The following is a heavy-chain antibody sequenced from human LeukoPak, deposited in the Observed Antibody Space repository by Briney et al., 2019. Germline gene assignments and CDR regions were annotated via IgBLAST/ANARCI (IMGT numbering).Heavy chain of an antibody. J-gene: IGHJ4*02. Sequence: GGSLRLSCAASGFTFSSYAMSWVRQAPGKGLEWVSSISGSGGSTYYADSVKGGFTISRDNSKNTLYLQMNSLRDEDTAIYYCGKAPRGGYDSRIDYWGQGTLVTVSS. CDR3: GKAPRGGYDSRIDY. CDR2: ISGSGGST. D-gene: IGHD5-12*01. CDR1: GFTFSSYA. V-gene: IGHV3-23*01.